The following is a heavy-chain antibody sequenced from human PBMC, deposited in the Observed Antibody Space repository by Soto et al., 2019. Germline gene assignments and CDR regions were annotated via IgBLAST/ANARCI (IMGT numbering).Heavy chain of an antibody. CDR3: ARGPNSLGDA. V-gene: IGHV1-69*02. CDR2: IIPILGIT. J-gene: IGHJ5*02. Sequence: QVQLVQSGAEVRKPGSSVKVSCKTSGGSFSSFHITWVRQAPGQGLEWMGRIIPILGITNYAQNFQGRFTITAEKSTNTAYMELNSLRSEDTAMYYCARGPNSLGDAWGQGTLITVSS. D-gene: IGHD2-21*01. CDR1: GGSFSSFH.